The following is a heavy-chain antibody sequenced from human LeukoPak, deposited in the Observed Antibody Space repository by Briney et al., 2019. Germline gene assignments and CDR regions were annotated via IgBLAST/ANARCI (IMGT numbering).Heavy chain of an antibody. V-gene: IGHV4-39*07. D-gene: IGHD2-2*01. CDR3: ARDYEDIVVVPASGDYYYYMDV. CDR1: GGSISSSSYY. Sequence: SETLSLTCTVSGGSISSSSYYWGWIRQPPGKGLEWIGSIYYSGSTYYNPSLKSRVTISVDTSKNQFSLKLSSVTAADTAVYYCARDYEDIVVVPASGDYYYYMDVWGKGTTVTVSS. J-gene: IGHJ6*03. CDR2: IYYSGST.